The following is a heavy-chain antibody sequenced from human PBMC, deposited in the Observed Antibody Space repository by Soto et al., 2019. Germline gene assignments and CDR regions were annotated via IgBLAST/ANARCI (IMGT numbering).Heavy chain of an antibody. V-gene: IGHV4-39*01. J-gene: IGHJ3*02. CDR3: AGLPRSGSKGTNAFDI. Sequence: SETLSLTCTVSVGSISTSSYHWGWIRQPPGKGLEWIASIYYSGSTYYNPSLQRRDTISVDTSKNQFSLKLTSVTAADTAVYYCAGLPRSGSKGTNAFDIWGQGTMVTVSS. CDR1: VGSISTSSYH. CDR2: IYYSGST. D-gene: IGHD6-25*01.